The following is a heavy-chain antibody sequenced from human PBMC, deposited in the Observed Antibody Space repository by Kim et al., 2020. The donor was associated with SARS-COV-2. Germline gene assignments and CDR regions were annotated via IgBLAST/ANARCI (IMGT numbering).Heavy chain of an antibody. D-gene: IGHD3-3*01. CDR2: T. V-gene: IGHV1-2*02. CDR3: ARVNDFWSGYYRY. Sequence: TSYAQKFQGRVTMTRDTAISTAYLELSRLRSDDTAVYHCARVNDFWSGYYRYWGQGTLVTVSS. J-gene: IGHJ4*02.